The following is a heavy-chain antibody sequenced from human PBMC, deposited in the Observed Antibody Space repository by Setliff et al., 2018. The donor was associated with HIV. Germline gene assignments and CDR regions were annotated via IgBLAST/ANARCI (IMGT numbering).Heavy chain of an antibody. CDR1: GFRFRSYW. V-gene: IGHV3-7*01. J-gene: IGHJ6*02. D-gene: IGHD3-3*01. CDR2: VKQDGTET. Sequence: PGGSLRLSCAASGFRFRSYWMSWVRQAPGKGLESVANVKQDGTETLYVDSVKGRFTISRDNAKNSLYLQMDGLRAEDTAVYFCARDNLYYNTWNASPVYGLDVWGQGTTVTVSS. CDR3: ARDNLYYNTWNASPVYGLDV.